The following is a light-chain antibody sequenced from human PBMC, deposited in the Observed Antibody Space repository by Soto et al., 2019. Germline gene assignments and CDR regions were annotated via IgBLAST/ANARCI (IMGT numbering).Light chain of an antibody. CDR2: EAS. Sequence: DIQMTQSPSTLSASVGDRVTITCRANQFISTWVAWFQQKPGKAPRLLIHEASALQSGVPSRFRGSGSGTEFTLSISSLQRDDFATYYCQFYNSYSWTFGQGTKVES. CDR1: QFISTW. J-gene: IGKJ1*01. V-gene: IGKV1-5*01. CDR3: QFYNSYSWT.